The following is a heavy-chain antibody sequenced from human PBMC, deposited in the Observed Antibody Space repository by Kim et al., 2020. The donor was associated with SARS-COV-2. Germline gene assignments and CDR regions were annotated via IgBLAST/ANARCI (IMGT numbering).Heavy chain of an antibody. CDR2: IYDSGST. J-gene: IGHJ5*02. V-gene: IGHV4-31*03. CDR3: AGAFYLKPYCSGGSCYSAGTGWFDP. CDR1: GGSISSGGYY. D-gene: IGHD2-15*01. Sequence: SETLSLTCTVSGGSISSGGYYWSWIRQHPGKGLEWIRYIYDSGSTYYNPSLKSRVTITVDTSKNQFSLKLSSVTAADTAVYYCAGAFYLKPYCSGGSCYSAGTGWFDPWGQGTLVTVSS.